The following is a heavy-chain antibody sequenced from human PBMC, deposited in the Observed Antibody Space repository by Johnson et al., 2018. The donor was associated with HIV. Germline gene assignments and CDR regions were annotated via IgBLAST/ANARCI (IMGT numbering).Heavy chain of an antibody. CDR3: TSRPF. CDR1: GLTFSNYW. V-gene: IGHV3-74*02. Sequence: EVQLVESGGGLVQPGGSLRLSCVASGLTFSNYWMHWVRQAPGKGLVWVSRINSDGGDTNYADSVKGRFTISRDNAKNTLYLQLNSLRAEDTAVYYCTSRPFWGQGTMVTVSS. J-gene: IGHJ3*01. CDR2: INSDGGDT.